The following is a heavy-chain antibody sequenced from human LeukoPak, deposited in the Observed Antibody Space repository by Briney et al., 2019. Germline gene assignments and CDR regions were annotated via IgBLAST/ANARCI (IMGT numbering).Heavy chain of an antibody. J-gene: IGHJ4*02. CDR2: VDTSGFSA. Sequence: GGSLRLSCAASGFTFSRYAMNWVRQAPGTGLEWVSTVDTSGFSAYYADSVKGRFTISRDNSKNTVYLQMNNLRAEDTAIYYCGGDYWGQGTLVTVSS. CDR3: GGDY. CDR1: GFTFSRYA. V-gene: IGHV3-23*05.